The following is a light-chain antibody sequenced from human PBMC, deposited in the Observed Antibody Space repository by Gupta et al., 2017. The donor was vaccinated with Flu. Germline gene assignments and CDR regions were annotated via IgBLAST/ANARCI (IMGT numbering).Light chain of an antibody. CDR3: SSYTSTSTFYV. Sequence: QSALTQPASVSGSPGQSITISCTGTSSDVGRATYVSWYQQRPGKAPQLVIYDVSNRPSGVSSRFSGSKSGNTASLTISGLEAEDETDYYCSSYTSTSTFYVFGTGTKVTVL. CDR1: SSDVGRATY. CDR2: DVS. J-gene: IGLJ1*01. V-gene: IGLV2-14*01.